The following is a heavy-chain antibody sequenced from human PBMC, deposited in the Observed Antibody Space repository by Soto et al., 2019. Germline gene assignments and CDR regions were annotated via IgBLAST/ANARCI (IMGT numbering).Heavy chain of an antibody. J-gene: IGHJ3*02. Sequence: QITLKESGPTLVKPTQTLTLTCTLSGFSFSTSGMAVGWIRQPPGKAPECLALIFWDGDKRYSPSLKTRLTLTKDTSENQVVHTTTNMHPVDSGTYYCAFRRNLVPTVGTFDTWARGTEVTVSS. CDR2: IFWDGDK. V-gene: IGHV2-5*02. D-gene: IGHD4-17*01. CDR1: GFSFSTSGMA. CDR3: AFRRNLVPTVGTFDT.